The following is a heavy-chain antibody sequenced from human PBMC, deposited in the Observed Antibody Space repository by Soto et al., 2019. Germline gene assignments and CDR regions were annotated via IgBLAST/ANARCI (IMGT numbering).Heavy chain of an antibody. Sequence: EVQLLESGGGLVQPGGSLRLSCAASGFTFSSYAMDWVSQSSGKGLEWVSYVSGSGRSTYYADSVKGRFTISRDNSKNMVFLQMSSLRAEDTAVYYCARDLGDQYDFWSDYPAAVDFWGQGTQVTVSS. CDR2: VSGSGRST. J-gene: IGHJ4*02. V-gene: IGHV3-23*01. CDR1: GFTFSSYA. D-gene: IGHD3-3*01. CDR3: ARDLGDQYDFWSDYPAAVDF.